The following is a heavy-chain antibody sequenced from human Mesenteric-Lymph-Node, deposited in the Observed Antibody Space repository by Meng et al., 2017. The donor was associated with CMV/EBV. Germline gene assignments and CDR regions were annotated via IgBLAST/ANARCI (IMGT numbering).Heavy chain of an antibody. CDR2: IYSGGSST. D-gene: IGHD1-26*01. CDR3: AKNRGAYYYYAMDV. CDR1: GFAVMSDY. Sequence: GGSLRLSCAASGFAVMSDYMSWVRQAPGKGLEWVSVIYSGGSSTYYADSVKGRFTISRDNSKNTLYLQMNSLRAEDTAIYYCAKNRGAYYYYAMDVWGQGTTVTVSS. J-gene: IGHJ6*02. V-gene: IGHV3-23*03.